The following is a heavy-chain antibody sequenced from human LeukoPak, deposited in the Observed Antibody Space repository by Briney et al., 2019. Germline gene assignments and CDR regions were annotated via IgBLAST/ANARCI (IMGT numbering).Heavy chain of an antibody. J-gene: IGHJ6*02. CDR1: GYTFTSYG. CDR3: ARVRFVRCSGGSCGGTEYYYYGMDV. Sequence: GASVKVSCKASGYTFTSYGISWVRQAPGQGLEWMGRIIPILGIANYAQKFQGRVTITADKSTSTAYMELSSLRSEDTAVYYCARVRFVRCSGGSCGGTEYYYYGMDVWGQGTTVTVSS. V-gene: IGHV1-69*04. D-gene: IGHD2-15*01. CDR2: IIPILGIA.